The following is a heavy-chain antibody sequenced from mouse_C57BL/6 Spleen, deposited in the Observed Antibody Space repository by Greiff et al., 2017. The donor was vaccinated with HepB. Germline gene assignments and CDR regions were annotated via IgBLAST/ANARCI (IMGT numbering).Heavy chain of an antibody. D-gene: IGHD1-1*01. CDR2: IWSGGST. V-gene: IGHV2-2*01. CDR1: GFSLTSYG. J-gene: IGHJ1*03. Sequence: VQLQQSGPGLVQPSQSLSITCTVSGFSLTSYGVHWVRQSPGKGLEWLGVIWSGGSTDYNAAFISRLSISKDNSKSQVFFKMNSLQADDTAIYYCASAHYYGSSYDWYFDVWGTGTTVTVSS. CDR3: ASAHYYGSSYDWYFDV.